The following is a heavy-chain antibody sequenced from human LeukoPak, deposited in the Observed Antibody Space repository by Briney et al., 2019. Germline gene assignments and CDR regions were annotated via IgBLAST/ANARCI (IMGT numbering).Heavy chain of an antibody. CDR2: MNPNSGNT. CDR3: ARGDIGNILTGRLYYYYYYGVDV. V-gene: IGHV1-8*01. CDR1: GYTFTSYD. D-gene: IGHD3-9*01. Sequence: ASVKVSCKASGYTFTSYDINWVRQATGQGLEWMGWMNPNSGNTGYAQKFQGRVTMTRNTSISTAYMELSSLRSEDTAVYYCARGDIGNILTGRLYYYYYYGVDVWGQGTTVTVSS. J-gene: IGHJ6*02.